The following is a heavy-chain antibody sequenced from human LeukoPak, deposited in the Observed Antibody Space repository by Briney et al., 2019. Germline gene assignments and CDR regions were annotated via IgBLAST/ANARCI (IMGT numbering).Heavy chain of an antibody. D-gene: IGHD3-3*01. CDR3: ASPFDFWSGYSCLY. Sequence: EASVKVSCKASGGTFSSYAISWVRQAPGQGLEWMGIINPSGGSSSYAQKFQGRVTMTRDTSTSTVYMELSSLRSEDTAVYYCASPFDFWSGYSCLYWGQGTLVTVSS. CDR1: GGTFSSYA. V-gene: IGHV1-46*01. CDR2: INPSGGSS. J-gene: IGHJ4*02.